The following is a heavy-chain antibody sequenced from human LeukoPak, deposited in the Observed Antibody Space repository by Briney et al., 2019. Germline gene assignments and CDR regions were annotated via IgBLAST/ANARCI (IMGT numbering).Heavy chain of an antibody. V-gene: IGHV1-69*05. J-gene: IGHJ4*02. CDR3: ASSPRSRAAQG. Sequence: ASVKVSCKASGGTFSSYSISWVRQAPGQGLEWMGGIIPIFGTANYAQKFQGRVTITTDESTSTAYMELSSLRSEDTAVYYCASSPRSRAAQGWGQGTLVTVSS. D-gene: IGHD6-6*01. CDR1: GGTFSSYS. CDR2: IIPIFGTA.